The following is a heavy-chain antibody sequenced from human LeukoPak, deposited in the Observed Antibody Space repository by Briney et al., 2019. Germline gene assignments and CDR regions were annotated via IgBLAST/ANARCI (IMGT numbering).Heavy chain of an antibody. Sequence: GGSPRLSCAVSGFTFSGFWMSWSRQAPGKGLEGVASINSDGSEGYYADVVKGRFTISRDNAKNSLYLQINSLRAEDTAVYYCARSSYSSSSSVWGQGTMVTVSS. CDR2: INSDGSEG. D-gene: IGHD6-6*01. V-gene: IGHV3-7*03. J-gene: IGHJ3*01. CDR3: ARSSYSSSSSV. CDR1: GFTFSGFW.